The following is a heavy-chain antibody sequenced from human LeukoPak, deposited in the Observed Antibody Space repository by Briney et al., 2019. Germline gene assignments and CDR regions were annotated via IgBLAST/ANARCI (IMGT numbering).Heavy chain of an antibody. J-gene: IGHJ4*02. Sequence: GGSLRLSCAASGFTFSSYGMSWVGQAPGKGVEGGAVISYDGSNKYYADSVKGRFTISSDSSKTTLYLEMNSLNAEDTAVYYCARGGSSGWYSRSRTKYYFDYWGQGTLVTVSS. CDR1: GFTFSSYG. CDR3: ARGGSSGWYSRSRTKYYFDY. V-gene: IGHV3-30*03. CDR2: ISYDGSNK. D-gene: IGHD6-19*01.